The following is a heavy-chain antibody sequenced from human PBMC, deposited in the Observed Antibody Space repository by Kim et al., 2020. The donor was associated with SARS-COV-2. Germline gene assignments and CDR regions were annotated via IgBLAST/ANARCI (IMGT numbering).Heavy chain of an antibody. CDR3: ATYSSSSSSQY. CDR2: T. J-gene: IGHJ1*01. Sequence: TNYADAVKGRFTISRDKAKISLYLQRNSLRTEDTAVYYCATYSSSSSSQYWGQGTLVTVSS. D-gene: IGHD6-6*01. V-gene: IGHV3-11*03.